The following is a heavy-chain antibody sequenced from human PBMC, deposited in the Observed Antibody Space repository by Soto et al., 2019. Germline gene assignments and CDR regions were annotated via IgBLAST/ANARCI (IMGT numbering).Heavy chain of an antibody. J-gene: IGHJ6*03. CDR2: RNPNSGNP. CDR3: ARGQAGSGSPPYYYYYMDV. D-gene: IGHD3-10*01. CDR1: GYTLTGYD. V-gene: IGHV1-8*01. Sequence: ASVKVSCRASGYTLTGYDINWGHQATGQGLGWRGWRNPNSGNPGYAQKFQGRVTMTRNTSISTAYMELSSLRSEDTAVYYCARGQAGSGSPPYYYYYMDVWGKGTTVTVSS.